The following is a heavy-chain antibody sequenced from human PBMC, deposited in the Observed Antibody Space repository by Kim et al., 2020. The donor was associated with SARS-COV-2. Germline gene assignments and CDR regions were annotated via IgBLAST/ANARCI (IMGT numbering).Heavy chain of an antibody. V-gene: IGHV3-48*02. J-gene: IGHJ4*02. D-gene: IGHD6-19*01. Sequence: KGRFTISRDNAKNSLYLQMNSLRDEDTAVYYCARDALPGIAVAGTTPSGYWGQGTLVTVSS. CDR3: ARDALPGIAVAGTTPSGY.